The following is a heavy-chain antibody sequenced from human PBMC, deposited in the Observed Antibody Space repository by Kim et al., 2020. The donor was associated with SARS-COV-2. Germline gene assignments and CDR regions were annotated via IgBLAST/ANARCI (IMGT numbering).Heavy chain of an antibody. J-gene: IGHJ3*02. D-gene: IGHD3-22*01. CDR1: GFTFSSYA. CDR2: ISYDGSNK. V-gene: IGHV3-30*04. CDR3: ARAQYYYDSSGFPDAFD. Sequence: GGSLRLSCAASGFTFSSYAMHWVRQAPGKGLEWVAVISYDGSNKYYADSVKGRFTISRDNSKNTLYLQMNSLRAEDTAVYYCARAQYYYDSSGFPDAFD.